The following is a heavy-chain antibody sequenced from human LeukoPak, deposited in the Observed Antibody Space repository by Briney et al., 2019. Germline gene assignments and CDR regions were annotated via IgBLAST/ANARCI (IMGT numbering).Heavy chain of an antibody. CDR3: ALLGYSSSSLDY. CDR1: GFTFDDYA. D-gene: IGHD6-6*01. Sequence: TGGSLRLSCAASGFTFDDYAMHWVRQAPGKGLEWVSGISWNSGSIGYADSVKGRFTISRDNAKNSLYLQMNSLRAEDTALYYCALLGYSSSSLDYWGQGTLVTVSS. CDR2: ISWNSGSI. J-gene: IGHJ4*02. V-gene: IGHV3-9*01.